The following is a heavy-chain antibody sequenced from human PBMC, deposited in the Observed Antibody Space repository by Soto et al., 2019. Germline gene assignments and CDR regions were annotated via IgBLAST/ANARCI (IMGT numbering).Heavy chain of an antibody. CDR1: GYTFTSYY. J-gene: IGHJ6*01. D-gene: IGHD3-10*01. CDR2: INPSCGST. V-gene: IGHV1-46*01. Sequence: GASVKVSCKASGYTFTSYYMQWVRQSPGQVLEWMVIINPSCGSTIYAQKFQGRVTMTRDTSTSTVYMELSSLRSEDTAVYYCARDFVRLLQWFGETTIRMAVWGQGTTVTVSS. CDR3: ARDFVRLLQWFGETTIRMAV.